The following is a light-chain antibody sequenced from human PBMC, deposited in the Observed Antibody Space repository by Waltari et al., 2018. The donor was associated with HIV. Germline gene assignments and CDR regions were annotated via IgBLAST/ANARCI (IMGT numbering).Light chain of an antibody. CDR2: DNH. V-gene: IGLV1-40*01. CDR3: QSYDMSQSGSLV. CDR1: RSNIGAGFD. Sequence: QSVLTQPPSVSGAPGQRVTIACTGTRSNIGAGFDVHWYQQIPGNAPKLLIHDNHLRPSGVPDRFSGSKSGTSASLAITGLQSEDEADYYCQSYDMSQSGSLVFGGGTKLTVL. J-gene: IGLJ2*01.